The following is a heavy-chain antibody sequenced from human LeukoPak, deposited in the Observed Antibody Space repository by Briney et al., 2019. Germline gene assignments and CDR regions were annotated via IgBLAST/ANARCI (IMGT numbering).Heavy chain of an antibody. D-gene: IGHD3-22*01. CDR1: GGSISSSSYY. V-gene: IGHV4-39*01. CDR2: IYYSGST. Sequence: SETLSLTCTVSGGSISSSSYYWGWIRQPPGKGLEWIGSIYYSGSTYYNPSLKSRVTISVDTSKNQFSLKPSSVTAADTAVYYCARRRDSSGYYYEEDAFDIWGQGTMVTVSS. J-gene: IGHJ3*02. CDR3: ARRRDSSGYYYEEDAFDI.